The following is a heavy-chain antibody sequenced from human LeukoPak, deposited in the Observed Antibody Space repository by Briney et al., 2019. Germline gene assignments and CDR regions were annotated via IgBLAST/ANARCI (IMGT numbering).Heavy chain of an antibody. CDR3: AKVDFSTVTTGFDY. D-gene: IGHD4-17*01. V-gene: IGHV3-23*01. Sequence: GGSLRLSCAASGFTFSSYAMSWFRQAPGKGLEWVSAISGSGGSTYYADSVKGRFTISRDNSKNTLYLQMNSLRAEDTAVYYCAKVDFSTVTTGFDYWGQGTLVTVSS. CDR2: ISGSGGST. CDR1: GFTFSSYA. J-gene: IGHJ4*02.